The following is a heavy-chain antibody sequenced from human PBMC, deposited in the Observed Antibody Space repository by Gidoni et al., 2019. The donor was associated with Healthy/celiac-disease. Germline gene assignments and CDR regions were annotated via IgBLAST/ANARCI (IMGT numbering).Heavy chain of an antibody. J-gene: IGHJ6*02. CDR2: INHSGST. D-gene: IGHD3-10*01. V-gene: IGHV4-34*01. CDR1: GGSFSGYY. CDR3: ARWSVRRGSGSYYPKGGGLYYDYGMDV. Sequence: QVQLQQWGAGLLKPSETLSLTCAVYGGSFSGYYWSWIRQPPGKGLEWIGEINHSGSTNYNPSLKSRVTISVDTSKNQFFLKLSSVTAADTAVYYCARWSVRRGSGSYYPKGGGLYYDYGMDVWGQGTTVTVSS.